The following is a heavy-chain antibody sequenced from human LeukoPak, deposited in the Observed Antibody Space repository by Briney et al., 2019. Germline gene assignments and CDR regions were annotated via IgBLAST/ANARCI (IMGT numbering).Heavy chain of an antibody. V-gene: IGHV4-30-2*01. CDR3: ARPAAFYGLGTYAFDV. Sequence: PSETLSLTCAVSGASISEYGYYWSWIRQPSGRGLEWIGYIYHSGSAYYNPSLMSRATISADRSKNQYFLNVTSVTAEDTAVYYCARPAAFYGLGTYAFDVWGKGTMVIVSS. CDR2: IYHSGSA. CDR1: GASISEYGYY. J-gene: IGHJ3*01. D-gene: IGHD3-10*01.